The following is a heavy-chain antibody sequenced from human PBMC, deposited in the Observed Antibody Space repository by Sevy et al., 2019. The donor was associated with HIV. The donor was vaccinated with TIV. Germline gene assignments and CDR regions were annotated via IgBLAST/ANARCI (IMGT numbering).Heavy chain of an antibody. CDR3: ATIGTGHSYGTPPWY. V-gene: IGHV3-30-3*01. CDR2: LSYDGGNK. Sequence: GGSLRLSCAASGFTFSRYAMHWVRLAPGKGLEWVAALSYDGGNKDFTDSLKGRFTISRDNSKNTLILQMNSLRPEDTAVYYCATIGTGHSYGTPPWYWGQGTLVTVSS. D-gene: IGHD5-18*01. CDR1: GFTFSRYA. J-gene: IGHJ4*02.